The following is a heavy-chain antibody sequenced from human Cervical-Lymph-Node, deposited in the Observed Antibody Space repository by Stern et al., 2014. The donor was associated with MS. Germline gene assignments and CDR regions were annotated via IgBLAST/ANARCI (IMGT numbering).Heavy chain of an antibody. CDR3: ARGGVSFDTGLVAFDY. CDR1: GYSFTRYW. CDR2: IYPGDSDT. Sequence: EVQPVQSRAEVKKPGESLKISCKDSGYSFTRYWIGWVRQMPGKGLEWMGIIYPGDSDTRYSASFQGQVTISADKSINTAYLQWSSLRASDSAIYYCARGGVSFDTGLVAFDYWGQGTLVTVSS. J-gene: IGHJ4*02. V-gene: IGHV5-51*01. D-gene: IGHD5-18*01.